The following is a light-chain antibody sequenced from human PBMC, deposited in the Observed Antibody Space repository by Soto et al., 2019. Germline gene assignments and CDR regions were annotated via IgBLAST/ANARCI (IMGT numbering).Light chain of an antibody. CDR2: ENN. V-gene: IGLV1-51*02. J-gene: IGLJ1*01. CDR3: GTWDSSLSSDV. CDR1: GSNIGNNY. Sequence: QSVLTQPPSVSAAPGQKVTISCSGSGSNIGNNYVSWYQQLPGTAPKLLIYENNKRPSGIPDRFSGSKSGTSATLGITGLQTGDEADYYCGTWDSSLSSDVFGTGTKVTVL.